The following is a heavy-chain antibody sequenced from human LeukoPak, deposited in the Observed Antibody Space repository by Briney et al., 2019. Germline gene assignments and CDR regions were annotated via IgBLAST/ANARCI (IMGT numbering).Heavy chain of an antibody. Sequence: PSETLSLTCTVSGDSISSSSSYWGWIRQPPGEGLEWIGSIYYSGSTYYNTSLKSRVTISVDTSKNQFSLKLSSVTAADTAVYYCARLWFGEYHTFDYWGQGTLVTVSS. D-gene: IGHD3-10*01. CDR1: GDSISSSSSY. V-gene: IGHV4-39*01. J-gene: IGHJ4*02. CDR3: ARLWFGEYHTFDY. CDR2: IYYSGST.